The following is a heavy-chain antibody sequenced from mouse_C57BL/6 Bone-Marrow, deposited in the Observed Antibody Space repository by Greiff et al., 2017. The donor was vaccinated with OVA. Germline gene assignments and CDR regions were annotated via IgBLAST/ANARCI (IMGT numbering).Heavy chain of an antibody. CDR2: IYPRSGNT. CDR1: GYTFTSYG. J-gene: IGHJ2*01. Sequence: VKLVESGAELARPGASVKLSCKASGYTFTSYGISWVKQRTGQGLEWIGEIYPRSGNTYYNEKFKGKATLTADKSSSTAYMELRSLTSEDSAVYFCAREGLLRSHFDYWGQGTTLTVSS. CDR3: AREGLLRSHFDY. D-gene: IGHD1-1*01. V-gene: IGHV1-81*01.